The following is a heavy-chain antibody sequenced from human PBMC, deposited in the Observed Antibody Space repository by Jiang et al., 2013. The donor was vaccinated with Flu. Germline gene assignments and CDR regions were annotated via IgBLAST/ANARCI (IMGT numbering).Heavy chain of an antibody. CDR1: GFTFSSYG. V-gene: IGHV3-30*03. CDR3: TRDKDPNLIHYFQN. D-gene: IGHD3-10*02. Sequence: VQLVESGGGVVQPGRSLRLSCAASGFTFSSYGMHWVRQAPGKGLEWVAVISYDGSNKYYADSVKGRFTVSRDNSKNTLYLQMNSLRAEDTAVYYCTRDKDPNLIHYFQNWGQGTLVTVSS. CDR2: ISYDGSNK. J-gene: IGHJ4*02.